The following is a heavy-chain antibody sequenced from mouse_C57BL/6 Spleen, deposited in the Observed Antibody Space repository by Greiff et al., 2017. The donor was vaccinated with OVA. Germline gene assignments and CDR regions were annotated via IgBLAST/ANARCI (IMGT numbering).Heavy chain of an antibody. V-gene: IGHV1-53*01. CDR2: INPSNGGT. J-gene: IGHJ2*01. CDR1: GYTFTSYW. Sequence: QVQLKQPGTELVKPGASVKLSCKASGYTFTSYWMHWVKQRPGQGREWIGNINPSNGGTNDNEKFKGKATLTVDKSSSTAYMQLSSRTSEDSAVYYCARGGGYCGFDYWGQGTTLTVSS. D-gene: IGHD2-3*01. CDR3: ARGGGYCGFDY.